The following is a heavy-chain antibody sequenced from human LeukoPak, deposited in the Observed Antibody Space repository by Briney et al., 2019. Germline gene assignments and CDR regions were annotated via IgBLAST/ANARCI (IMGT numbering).Heavy chain of an antibody. CDR3: ASSQDSSRSTYDY. Sequence: SVKVSCKASGGTFSSYAISWVRQAPGQGLEWMGRIIPILGMANYAQKFQGRVTITADKSTSTAYMELSSLRSEDTAVYYCASSQDSSRSTYDYWGQGTLVTVSS. V-gene: IGHV1-69*04. CDR1: GGTFSSYA. CDR2: IIPILGMA. J-gene: IGHJ4*02. D-gene: IGHD6-13*01.